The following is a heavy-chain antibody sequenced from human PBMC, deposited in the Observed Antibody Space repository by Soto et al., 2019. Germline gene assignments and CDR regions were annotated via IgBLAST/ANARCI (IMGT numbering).Heavy chain of an antibody. J-gene: IGHJ4*02. V-gene: IGHV1-69*11. CDR1: GGTFSSYG. CDR3: AREYRLGGFDY. D-gene: IGHD3-16*01. Sequence: QVQLVQSGAEVKKPGSSVKVSCKASGGTFSSYGISWVRQAPGQGLEWMGGIIPILGTANYAQKFQGRVTIPADESTSTVYMELSSLRSEDTAVYYCAREYRLGGFDYWGQGTLVTVSS. CDR2: IIPILGTA.